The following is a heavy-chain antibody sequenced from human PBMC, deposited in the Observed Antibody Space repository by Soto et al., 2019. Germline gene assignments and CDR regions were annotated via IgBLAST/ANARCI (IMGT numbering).Heavy chain of an antibody. D-gene: IGHD2-8*01. CDR1: GGTFSSYA. J-gene: IGHJ6*02. V-gene: IGHV1-69*13. CDR3: ARGDSTDCSNGVCSFFYNHDMDV. CDR2: IIPIFGTA. Sequence: SVKVSCKASGGTFSSYAISWVRQAPGQGLEWMGGIIPIFGTANYAQKFQGRVTITADESTSTAYMELSSLRSDDTAIYYCARGDSTDCSNGVCSFFYNHDMDVWGQGTTVTVSS.